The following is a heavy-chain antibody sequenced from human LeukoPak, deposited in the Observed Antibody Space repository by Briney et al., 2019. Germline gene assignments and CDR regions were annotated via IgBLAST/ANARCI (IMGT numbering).Heavy chain of an antibody. CDR1: GFSLTTNGEA. CDR2: IYWVDDK. Sequence: SGPTLVNPTQTVTLTCTFSGFSLTTNGEAVGWIRQPPGKTLEWLALIYWVDDKRYSPSLKSRLTITKDTSKNRVVLTMTSMDPVDTGTYYCGHRPGTMVRGVRFDPWGQGTLVTVSS. J-gene: IGHJ5*02. D-gene: IGHD3-10*01. V-gene: IGHV2-5*02. CDR3: GHRPGTMVRGVRFDP.